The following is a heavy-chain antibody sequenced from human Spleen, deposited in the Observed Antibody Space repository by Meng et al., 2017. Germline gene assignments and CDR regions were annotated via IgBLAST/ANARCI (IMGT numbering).Heavy chain of an antibody. CDR3: AQDASATFWSGYHVR. V-gene: IGHV3-23*01. D-gene: IGHD3-3*01. J-gene: IGHJ4*02. CDR2: ISGHGDTT. CDR1: GFTFSSYG. Sequence: GESLKISCAASGFTFSSYGMHWVRQAPGKGPEWVSAISGHGDTTYYADSVKGRFTISRDNSRNTLYLQMNSLRVEDTALYYCAQDASATFWSGYHVRWGQGTLVTVSS.